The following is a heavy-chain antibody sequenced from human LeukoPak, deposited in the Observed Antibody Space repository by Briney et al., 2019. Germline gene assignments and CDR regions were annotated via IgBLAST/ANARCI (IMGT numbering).Heavy chain of an antibody. J-gene: IGHJ2*01. V-gene: IGHV3-21*04. CDR1: GFTFSSYS. CDR2: ISSSSSYI. Sequence: GGSLRLSCAASGFTFSSYSMNWVRQAPGKGLEWVSSISSSSSYIYYADSVKGRFTISRDNAKNSLYLQMNSLRAEDTAVYYCARMTWIQLWRYFDLWGRGTLVTVSS. CDR3: ARMTWIQLWRYFDL. D-gene: IGHD5-18*01.